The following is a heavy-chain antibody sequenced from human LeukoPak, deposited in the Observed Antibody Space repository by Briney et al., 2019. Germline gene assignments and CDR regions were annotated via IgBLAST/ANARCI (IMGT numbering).Heavy chain of an antibody. CDR1: GGTFSSYA. CDR2: IIPIFGTA. Sequence: EASVTVSFKASGGTFSSYAISWVRQAPGQGLEWMGGIIPIFGTANYAQKFQGRVTITADESTSTAYMELSSLRSEDTAVYYCARWASQRITIFGVVIAPYYYYGMDVWGQGTTVTVSS. CDR3: ARWASQRITIFGVVIAPYYYYGMDV. D-gene: IGHD3-3*01. J-gene: IGHJ6*02. V-gene: IGHV1-69*01.